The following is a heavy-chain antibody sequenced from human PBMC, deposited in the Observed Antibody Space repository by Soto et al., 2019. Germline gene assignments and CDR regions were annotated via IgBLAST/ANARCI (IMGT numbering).Heavy chain of an antibody. CDR1: GGSISSSSYY. Sequence: SETLSLTCTVSGGSISSSSYYWGWIRQPPGKGLEWIGSIYYSGSTYYNPSLKSRVTISVDTSKNQFSLKLSSVTAADTAVYYCARLIGVWGSYPLKVYFDYWGQGTLVTVSS. CDR2: IYYSGST. V-gene: IGHV4-39*01. CDR3: ARLIGVWGSYPLKVYFDY. J-gene: IGHJ4*02. D-gene: IGHD3-16*02.